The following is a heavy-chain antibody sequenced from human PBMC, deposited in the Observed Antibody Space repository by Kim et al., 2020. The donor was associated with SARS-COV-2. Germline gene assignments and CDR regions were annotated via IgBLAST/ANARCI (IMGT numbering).Heavy chain of an antibody. CDR1: GFTFSDHY. CDR2: SANKANRDLT. Sequence: GGSLRLSCATSGFTFSDHYMDWVRQAPGKGLEWVGRSANKANRDLTLYAASVRGRFIVSRDDSENLLFLQMNSLKTEDAAVYFCVRGFNSFDMWGQGTMVSVSS. J-gene: IGHJ3*02. CDR3: VRGFNSFDM. V-gene: IGHV3-72*01.